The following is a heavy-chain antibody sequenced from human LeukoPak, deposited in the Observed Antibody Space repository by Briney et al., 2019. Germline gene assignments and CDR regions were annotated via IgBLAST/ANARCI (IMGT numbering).Heavy chain of an antibody. J-gene: IGHJ5*02. V-gene: IGHV1-18*01. CDR1: GYTFTSYG. D-gene: IGHD3-10*01. Sequence: ASVKVSCTASGYTFTSYGISWVRQAPGQGLEWMGWISAYNGNTNYAQKLQGRVTMTTDTSTSTAYMELRSLRSDDTAVYYCARVRGIDIGSGSYYRSWFDPWGQGTLVTVSS. CDR2: ISAYNGNT. CDR3: ARVRGIDIGSGSYYRSWFDP.